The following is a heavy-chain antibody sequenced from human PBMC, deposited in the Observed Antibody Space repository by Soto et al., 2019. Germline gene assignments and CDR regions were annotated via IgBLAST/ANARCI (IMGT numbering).Heavy chain of an antibody. D-gene: IGHD5-18*01. Sequence: SLRQPPGKGLEWVSAISPSASDTLYADSVKGRFTISRDNSQNTLFLQMTSLRADDTAVYYCAKGGYTFAYEWGQGALVTVSS. V-gene: IGHV3-23*01. CDR2: ISPSASDT. J-gene: IGHJ4*02. CDR3: AKGGYTFAYE.